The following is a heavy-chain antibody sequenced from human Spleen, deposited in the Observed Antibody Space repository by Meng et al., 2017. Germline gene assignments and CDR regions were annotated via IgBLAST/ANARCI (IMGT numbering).Heavy chain of an antibody. J-gene: IGHJ4*02. V-gene: IGHV4-4*07. Sequence: SETLSLTCTVSGGSVSGYYWSWIRQPAGKGLEWIGHIYTSGSTNYNPSLKSRVTMSVDTSKNQFSLKLTSVTAADTAVYYCARGCSSTTCYLPDYWGQGTLVTVSS. D-gene: IGHD2/OR15-2a*01. CDR2: IYTSGST. CDR1: GGSVSGYY. CDR3: ARGCSSTTCYLPDY.